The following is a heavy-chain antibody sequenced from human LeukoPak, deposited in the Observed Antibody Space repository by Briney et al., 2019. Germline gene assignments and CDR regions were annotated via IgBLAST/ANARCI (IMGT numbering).Heavy chain of an antibody. D-gene: IGHD4-17*01. CDR3: ARTPTVTIYSNAFDI. Sequence: GGSLRLSCAASGFTVSSNYMSWVRQAPGKGLEWVSVIYSGGSTYYADSVKGRFTISRDNSKNTLYLQMNSLRAEDTAVYYCARTPTVTIYSNAFDIWGQGTMVTVSS. CDR2: IYSGGST. CDR1: GFTVSSNY. J-gene: IGHJ3*02. V-gene: IGHV3-53*01.